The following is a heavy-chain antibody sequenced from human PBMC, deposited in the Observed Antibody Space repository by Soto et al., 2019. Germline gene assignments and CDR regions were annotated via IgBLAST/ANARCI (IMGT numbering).Heavy chain of an antibody. V-gene: IGHV3-30-3*01. Sequence: QVQLVESGGGVVQPGRSLRLSCAASGFTLSSYAMHWVRQAPGKGLECVAVISYDGSKKYYADSVKGRFTISRDNSKSRLYLQMSTLRAEDTAVYYCARDPYSSGWLDYWGQGTLVTVSS. CDR2: ISYDGSKK. D-gene: IGHD6-19*01. CDR1: GFTLSSYA. J-gene: IGHJ4*02. CDR3: ARDPYSSGWLDY.